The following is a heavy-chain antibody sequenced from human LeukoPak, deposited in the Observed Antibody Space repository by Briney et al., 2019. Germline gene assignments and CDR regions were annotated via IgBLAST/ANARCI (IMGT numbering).Heavy chain of an antibody. CDR2: INAGNGNT. CDR1: GYTFTSYA. D-gene: IGHD1-26*01. CDR3: ARDRGSYFGIDY. J-gene: IGHJ4*02. V-gene: IGHV1-3*01. Sequence: AASVRVSCKASGYTFTSYAMHWVRQAPGQRLEWMGWINAGNGNTKYSQKFQGRVTITRDTSASTAYMELSSLRSEDTAVYYCARDRGSYFGIDYWGQGTLVTVSS.